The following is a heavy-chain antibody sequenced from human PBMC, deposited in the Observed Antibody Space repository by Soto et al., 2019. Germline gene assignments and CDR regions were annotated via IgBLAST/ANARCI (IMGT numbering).Heavy chain of an antibody. V-gene: IGHV1-18*04. J-gene: IGHJ3*02. CDR1: GYTFTNHG. D-gene: IGHD3-16*01. CDR3: ARDRVAGIWGDAFDI. CDR2: INPYNANT. Sequence: ASVKVSCKTSGYTFTNHGSNWVRQARGQGLEWMGWINPYNANTNNAQKLQGRVTMTTDTSTSTAYMDLRSLTSDDTAVYYCARDRVAGIWGDAFDIWGQGTMVTVSS.